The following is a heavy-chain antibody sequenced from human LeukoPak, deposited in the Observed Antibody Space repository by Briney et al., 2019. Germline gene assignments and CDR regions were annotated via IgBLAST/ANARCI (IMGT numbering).Heavy chain of an antibody. J-gene: IGHJ4*02. Sequence: SETLSLTCAVYGGSFSGYYWSWIRQPPGKGLEWIGEINRSGSTNYNPSLKSRVTISVDTSKNQFSLKPSSVTAADTAVYYCARDTYYFDYWGQGTLVTVSS. CDR2: INRSGST. V-gene: IGHV4-34*01. CDR1: GGSFSGYY. CDR3: ARDTYYFDY. D-gene: IGHD3-16*01.